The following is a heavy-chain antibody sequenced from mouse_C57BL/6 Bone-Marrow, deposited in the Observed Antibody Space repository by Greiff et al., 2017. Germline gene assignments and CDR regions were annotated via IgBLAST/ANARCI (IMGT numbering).Heavy chain of an antibody. D-gene: IGHD1-1*01. V-gene: IGHV14-1*01. CDR2: IYPEDGGT. J-gene: IGHJ1*03. CDR3: TLTSVVYWYFDV. Sequence: EVKLQESGAELVRPGASVKLSCTASGFNIKDYYMHWVKQRPEQGLEWIGRIYPEDGGTDYAPKFQGKATMTADTSSNTAYLQLSSLTSEDTAVYYCTLTSVVYWYFDVWGTGTTVTVSA. CDR1: GFNIKDYY.